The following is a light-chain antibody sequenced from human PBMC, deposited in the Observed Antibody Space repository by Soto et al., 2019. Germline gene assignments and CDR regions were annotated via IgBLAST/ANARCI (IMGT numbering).Light chain of an antibody. CDR3: QQYDSYSRT. CDR1: QTISTW. V-gene: IGKV1-5*01. J-gene: IGKJ1*01. Sequence: DIQMTQSPSTLSASVGARVPITCRASQTISTWLAWYQQKPGKAPKLLIYDASSLQGGVPSRFSGSGSGTEFTLTISSLQPDDFATYYCQQYDSYSRTFGQGTKVDIK. CDR2: DAS.